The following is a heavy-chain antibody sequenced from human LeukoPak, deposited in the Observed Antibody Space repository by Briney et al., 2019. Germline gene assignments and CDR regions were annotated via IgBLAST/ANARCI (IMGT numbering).Heavy chain of an antibody. CDR3: AKAGRSGWYPGWPFDI. D-gene: IGHD6-19*01. V-gene: IGHV3-23*01. CDR2: IRDSGAST. J-gene: IGHJ3*02. Sequence: PGGSLRLSCAASGFTFLTYAMSWVRQAPGKGLQWVSVIRDSGASTYYADSVKGRFTISRDNSENTLYLQMNSLRAEDTAVYYCAKAGRSGWYPGWPFDIWGQGTMVTVSS. CDR1: GFTFLTYA.